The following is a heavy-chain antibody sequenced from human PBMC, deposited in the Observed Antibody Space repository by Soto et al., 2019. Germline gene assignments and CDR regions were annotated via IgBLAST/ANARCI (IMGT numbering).Heavy chain of an antibody. CDR1: GGTFSRYA. V-gene: IGHV1-69*12. J-gene: IGHJ2*01. CDR2: ITPIFGTP. D-gene: IGHD6-19*01. CDR3: AQTLGLAVSGPGRFDL. Sequence: QVQLVQSGTEVKKPGSSVKVSCKASGGTFSRYAINWVRQAPGQGLEWMGGITPIFGTPNYAQTFQGRVTITADRSTKTAYMELRRLRSEDTAVYYCAQTLGLAVSGPGRFDLWGRGTLVTVTS.